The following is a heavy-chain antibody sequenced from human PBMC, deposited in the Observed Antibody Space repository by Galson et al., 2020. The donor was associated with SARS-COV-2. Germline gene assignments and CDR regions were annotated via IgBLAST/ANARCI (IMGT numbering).Heavy chain of an antibody. Sequence: SETLSLTCTVSGASITNYYWSWIRQPPGRGLEWIGYIHYSGSTNYNSSLKSRVTMSVDTSKNQFSLNLNSVTAADTAVYYCARYGYTYGTFWGYYYYMDVWGKGTTVTVSS. CDR2: IHYSGST. D-gene: IGHD5-18*01. CDR1: GASITNYY. J-gene: IGHJ6*03. V-gene: IGHV4-59*01. CDR3: ARYGYTYGTFWGYYYYMDV.